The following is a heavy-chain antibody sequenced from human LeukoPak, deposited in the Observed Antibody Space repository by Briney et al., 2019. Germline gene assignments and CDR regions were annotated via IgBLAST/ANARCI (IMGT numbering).Heavy chain of an antibody. CDR2: IYSGGST. J-gene: IGHJ5*02. D-gene: IGHD3-22*01. CDR1: EFSVGSNY. V-gene: IGHV3-66*01. CDR3: AKGREWLLLHNWFDP. Sequence: PGGSLRLSCAASEFSVGSNYMTWVRQAPGKGLEWVSLIYSGGSTYYADSVKGRFTISRDNSKNTLYLQMNSLRAEDTAVYYCAKGREWLLLHNWFDPWGQGTLVTVSS.